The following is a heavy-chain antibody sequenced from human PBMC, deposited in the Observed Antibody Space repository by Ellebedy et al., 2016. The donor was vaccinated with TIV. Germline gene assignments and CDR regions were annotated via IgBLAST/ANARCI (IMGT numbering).Heavy chain of an antibody. CDR3: AKGSTMALLTCVDY. Sequence: SLKISCAASGFSFDDYAMHWVRQAPGKGLEWVSGISWNSGSIGYADSVKGRFTISRDNARKSLYLHMNSLRAEDTALYYCAKGSTMALLTCVDYWGQGTLVTVSS. CDR2: ISWNSGSI. CDR1: GFSFDDYA. V-gene: IGHV3-9*01. J-gene: IGHJ4*02. D-gene: IGHD1-1*01.